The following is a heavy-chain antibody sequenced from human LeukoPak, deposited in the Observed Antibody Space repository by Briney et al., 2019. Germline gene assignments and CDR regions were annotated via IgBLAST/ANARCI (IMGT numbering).Heavy chain of an antibody. CDR1: GGTFSSYA. D-gene: IGHD6-13*01. J-gene: IGHJ4*02. Sequence: ASVKVSCKASGGTFSSYAISWVRQAPGQVLEWMGGIIPIFGTANYAQKFQGRVTLTRDTSISTAYMELSSLRSDDTAFYYCARAPMGAAALYWGQGTLVTVSS. CDR3: ARAPMGAAALY. CDR2: IIPIFGTA. V-gene: IGHV1-69*05.